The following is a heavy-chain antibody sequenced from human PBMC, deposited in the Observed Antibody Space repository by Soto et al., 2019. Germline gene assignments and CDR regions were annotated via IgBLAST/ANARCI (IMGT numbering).Heavy chain of an antibody. V-gene: IGHV1-46*01. J-gene: IGHJ3*02. CDR2: INPSGGST. D-gene: IGHD2-15*01. CDR3: AAPLGYWSGGSCYSGSAFGI. Sequence: ASVKVSCKASGYTFTSYYMHWVRQAPGQGLEWMGIINPSGGSTSYAQKFQGRVTMTRDTSTSTVYMELSSLRSEDTAVYYCAAPLGYWSGGSCYSGSAFGIWGQGTRVTVSS. CDR1: GYTFTSYY.